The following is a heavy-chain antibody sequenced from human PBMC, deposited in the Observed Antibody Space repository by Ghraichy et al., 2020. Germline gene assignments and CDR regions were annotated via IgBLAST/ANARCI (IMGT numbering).Heavy chain of an antibody. V-gene: IGHV4-34*01. J-gene: IGHJ4*02. CDR1: GGSFSGYY. D-gene: IGHD3-10*01. Sequence: SETLSLTCAVYGGSFSGYYLSWIRQPPGKGLEWIGEINHSGSTNYNPSLKIRVTITADKSKNQFSLKLSYVTAADTAVYYCARVVPMVRGVMVYWGQVTLITAPS. CDR3: ARVVPMVRGVMVY. CDR2: INHSGST.